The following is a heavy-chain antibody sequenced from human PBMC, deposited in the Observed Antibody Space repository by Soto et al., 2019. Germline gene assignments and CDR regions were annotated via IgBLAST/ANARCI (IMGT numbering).Heavy chain of an antibody. J-gene: IGHJ4*02. CDR1: GGSLRSYD. V-gene: IGHV4-59*01. CDR2: ISYRGST. Sequence: SESMSLGSAVSGGSLRSYDGTWLRQSPGRGLEWIVYISYRGSTYSNPSLKSRVTMSADTSKKQFSLRMNAMIAAGTAQYYDARAAPDASVGYWVQGALVTVSS. D-gene: IGHD6-6*01. CDR3: ARAAPDASVGY.